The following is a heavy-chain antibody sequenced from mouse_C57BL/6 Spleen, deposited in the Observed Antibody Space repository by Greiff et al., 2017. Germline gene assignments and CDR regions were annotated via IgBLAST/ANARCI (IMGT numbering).Heavy chain of an antibody. CDR2: INPSNGGT. V-gene: IGHV1-53*01. D-gene: IGHD1-1*01. Sequence: QVQLQQPGTELVKPGASVKLSCKASGYTFTSYWMHWVKQRPGQGLEWIGNINPSNGGTNYNEKFKSKATLTVDKSSSTAYMPLSSLTSEDSAVYYCAREEDYYGSSSYYAMDYWGQGTSVTVSS. J-gene: IGHJ4*01. CDR3: AREEDYYGSSSYYAMDY. CDR1: GYTFTSYW.